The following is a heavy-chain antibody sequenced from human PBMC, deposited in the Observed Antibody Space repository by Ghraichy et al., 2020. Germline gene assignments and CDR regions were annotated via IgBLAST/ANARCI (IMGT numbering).Heavy chain of an antibody. J-gene: IGHJ4*02. V-gene: IGHV1-69*13. D-gene: IGHD3-3*01. CDR1: GGTFSSYA. CDR2: IIPIFGTA. Sequence: SVKVSCKASGGTFSSYAISWVRQAPGQGLEWMGGIIPIFGTANYAQKFQGRVTITADESTSTAYMELSSLRSEDTAVYYCVAPGGFLPTLPLDYWGQGTLFTVSS. CDR3: VAPGGFLPTLPLDY.